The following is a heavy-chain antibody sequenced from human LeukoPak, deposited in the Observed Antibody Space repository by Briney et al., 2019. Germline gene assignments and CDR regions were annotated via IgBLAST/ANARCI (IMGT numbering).Heavy chain of an antibody. CDR2: IYYSGST. CDR1: GGSISSDY. D-gene: IGHD6-19*01. V-gene: IGHV4-59*01. CDR3: ARGGSSGWIFDY. J-gene: IGHJ4*02. Sequence: SETLSLTCTVSGGSISSDYWSWIRQPPGKRLEWIGYIYYSGSTNYNPSLKSRVTISVDTSKNQFSLKLSSVTAADTAVYYCARGGSSGWIFDYWGQGTLVTVSS.